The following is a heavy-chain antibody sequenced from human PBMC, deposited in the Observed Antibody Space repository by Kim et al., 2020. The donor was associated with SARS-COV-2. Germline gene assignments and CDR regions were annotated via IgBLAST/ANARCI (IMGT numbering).Heavy chain of an antibody. V-gene: IGHV4-34*01. D-gene: IGHD4-17*01. Sequence: SETLSLTCAVYGGSFSGYYWSWIRQPPGKGLEWIGEINHSGSTNYNPSLKSRVTISVDTSKNQFSLKLSSVTAADTAVYYCARGLRTCMDVWGQGTTVTV. CDR1: GGSFSGYY. J-gene: IGHJ6*02. CDR2: INHSGST. CDR3: ARGLRTCMDV.